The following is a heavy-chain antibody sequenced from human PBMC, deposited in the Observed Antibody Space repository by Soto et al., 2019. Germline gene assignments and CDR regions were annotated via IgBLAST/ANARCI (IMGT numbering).Heavy chain of an antibody. J-gene: IGHJ4*02. CDR1: GFTFSSYA. Sequence: PGGSLRLSCAASGFTFSSYAMHWVRQAPGKGLEWVAVISYDGSNKYYADSVKGRFTISRDNSKNTLYLQMNSLRAEDTAVYYCARGRDSSGRGSYFDYWGQGTLVTVSS. D-gene: IGHD3-22*01. V-gene: IGHV3-30-3*01. CDR3: ARGRDSSGRGSYFDY. CDR2: ISYDGSNK.